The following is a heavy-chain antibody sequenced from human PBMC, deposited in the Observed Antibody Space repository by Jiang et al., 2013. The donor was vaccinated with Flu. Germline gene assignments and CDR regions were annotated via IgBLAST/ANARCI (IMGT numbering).Heavy chain of an antibody. Sequence: SGAEVKKPGSSVKVSCKVSGGTFNSYRITWVRQAPGQGLEWMGGIIPVFGTGNFAQKFQGRVTITADESTSTVHMQLNSLRSEDTAVYYCARDAPNYYDGSLGYWGQGTLVTVSS. CDR1: GGTFNSYR. CDR3: ARDAPNYYDGSLGY. V-gene: IGHV1-69*01. J-gene: IGHJ4*02. CDR2: IIPVFGTG. D-gene: IGHD3-16*01.